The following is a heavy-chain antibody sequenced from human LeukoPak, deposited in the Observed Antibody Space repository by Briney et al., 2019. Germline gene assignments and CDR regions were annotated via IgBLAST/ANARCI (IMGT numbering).Heavy chain of an antibody. CDR3: ARVADTAMEYYFDY. CDR2: IIPIFGTA. J-gene: IGHJ4*02. D-gene: IGHD5-18*01. V-gene: IGHV1-69*05. Sequence: ASVKVSCKASRGTFSSYAISWVRRAPGQGLEWMGRIIPIFGTANYAQKFQGRVTITTDESTSTAYMELSSLRSEDTAVYYCARVADTAMEYYFDYWAREPWSPSPQ. CDR1: RGTFSSYA.